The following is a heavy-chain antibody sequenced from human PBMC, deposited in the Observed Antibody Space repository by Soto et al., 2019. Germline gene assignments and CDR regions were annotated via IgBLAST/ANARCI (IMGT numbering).Heavy chain of an antibody. J-gene: IGHJ4*02. D-gene: IGHD2-8*01. Sequence: SETLSLTCTVSGGSISSGDYYWSWIRQPPGKGLEWIGYIYYSGSTYYNPSLKSRVTISVDTSKNQFSLKLISVTAADTAVYYCASYRPEDTSGICTYFDYWGQGTLVTVSS. CDR3: ASYRPEDTSGICTYFDY. CDR2: IYYSGST. CDR1: GGSISSGDYY. V-gene: IGHV4-30-4*01.